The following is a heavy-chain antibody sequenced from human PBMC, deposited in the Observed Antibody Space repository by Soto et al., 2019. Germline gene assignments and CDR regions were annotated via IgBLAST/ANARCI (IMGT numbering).Heavy chain of an antibody. CDR2: INHSGST. Sequence: SETLSLTCAVYGGSFSGYYWSWIRQPPGKGLEWIGEINHSGSTNYNPSLKSRVTISVDTSKNQFSLKLSSVTAADTAVYYCARGPREYYYDSSGPFDYWGQGALVTVSS. CDR1: GGSFSGYY. J-gene: IGHJ4*02. D-gene: IGHD3-22*01. V-gene: IGHV4-34*01. CDR3: ARGPREYYYDSSGPFDY.